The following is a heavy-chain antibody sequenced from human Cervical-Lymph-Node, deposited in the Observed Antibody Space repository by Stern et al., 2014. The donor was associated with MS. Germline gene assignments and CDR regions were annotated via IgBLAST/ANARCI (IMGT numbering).Heavy chain of an antibody. CDR2: INPSGGNT. D-gene: IGHD3-10*01. V-gene: IGHV1-46*01. Sequence: QVQLMQSGAEVKEPGASVNVSCEASGYTFRSYFIHWVRQAPGQGLEWMGVINPSGGNTRYAQKFQGRVIMSRDMSTSTVYMDLSSLKSEDTAVFYCAREPNYRGSYYRDYYNFYGMDVWGQGTTVTVSS. CDR1: GYTFRSYF. J-gene: IGHJ6*02. CDR3: AREPNYRGSYYRDYYNFYGMDV.